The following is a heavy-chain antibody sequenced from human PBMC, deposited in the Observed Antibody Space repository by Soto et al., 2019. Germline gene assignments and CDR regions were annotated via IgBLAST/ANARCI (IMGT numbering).Heavy chain of an antibody. CDR1: GFTFSSYA. V-gene: IGHV3-30-3*01. J-gene: IGHJ6*02. CDR2: ISYDGSNK. Sequence: QVQLVESGGGVVQPGRSLRLSCAASGFTFSSYAMHWVRQAPGKGLEWVAVISYDGSNKYYADSVKGRFTISRDNSKNTLYLQMNSLRAEDTAVYYCARDKQQLLIYYYGMDVWGQGTTVTVSS. D-gene: IGHD6-13*01. CDR3: ARDKQQLLIYYYGMDV.